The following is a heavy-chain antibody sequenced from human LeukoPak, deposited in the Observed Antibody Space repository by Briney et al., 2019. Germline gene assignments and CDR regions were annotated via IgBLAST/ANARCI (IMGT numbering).Heavy chain of an antibody. Sequence: ASVKVSCKASGGTFSSYAISWVRQAPGQGLEWMGGIIPIFGTANYAQKFQGRVTITADKSTSTAYMELSSLRSEDTAVYYCAREHRLAYYDILTGSFDPWGQGTLVTVSS. D-gene: IGHD3-9*01. J-gene: IGHJ5*02. V-gene: IGHV1-69*06. CDR1: GGTFSSYA. CDR2: IIPIFGTA. CDR3: AREHRLAYYDILTGSFDP.